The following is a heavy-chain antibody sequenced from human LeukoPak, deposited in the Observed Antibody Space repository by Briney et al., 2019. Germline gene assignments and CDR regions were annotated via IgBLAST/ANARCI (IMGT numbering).Heavy chain of an antibody. D-gene: IGHD2-2*01. V-gene: IGHV1-18*01. CDR1: GYTFTTYG. CDR2: ISPYNGNT. CDR3: ARVVEYQLLRNYFYYMDV. J-gene: IGHJ6*03. Sequence: ASVKVSCKASGYTFTTYGISWVRQAPGQGLEWMGWISPYNGNTNSAQKLQGRVTMTTDTSTSTAYMELRSLRSDDTAVYCCARVVEYQLLRNYFYYMDVWGKGTTVTVSS.